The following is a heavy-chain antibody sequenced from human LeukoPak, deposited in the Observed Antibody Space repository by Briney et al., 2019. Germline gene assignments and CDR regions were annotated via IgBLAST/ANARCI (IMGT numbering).Heavy chain of an antibody. D-gene: IGHD3-16*01. CDR2: IYYSGST. Sequence: SETLSLTCTVSGGSISSSSYYWGWIRQPPGKGLEWIGSIYYSGSTYYNPSLKSRVTISVDTSKNQFSLKLSSVTAADTAVYYCARDPQRRYYFDYWGQGTLVTVSS. J-gene: IGHJ4*02. CDR3: ARDPQRRYYFDY. CDR1: GGSISSSSYY. V-gene: IGHV4-39*07.